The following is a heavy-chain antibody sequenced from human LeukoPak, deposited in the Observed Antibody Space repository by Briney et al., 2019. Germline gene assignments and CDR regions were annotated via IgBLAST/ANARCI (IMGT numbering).Heavy chain of an antibody. V-gene: IGHV3-23*01. D-gene: IGHD1-14*01. Sequence: GGSLRLSCAASGCTFGTYSMTWVRQPPGKGLEWVSGISAAGGSAFYADSVKGRFTISRDNSKNTLYLQMNSLKGEDTAVYYCAKDWAGPDIWGRGTLVTVSS. J-gene: IGHJ2*01. CDR2: ISAAGGSA. CDR3: AKDWAGPDI. CDR1: GCTFGTYS.